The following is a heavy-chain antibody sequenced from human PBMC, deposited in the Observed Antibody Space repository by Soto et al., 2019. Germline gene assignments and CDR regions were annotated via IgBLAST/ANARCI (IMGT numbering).Heavy chain of an antibody. CDR3: ARDRWLQFNDAFDI. CDR2: IKQDGSEK. CDR1: GFTFSSYW. Sequence: GGSLRLSCAASGFTFSSYWMSWVRQAPGKGLEWVANIKQDGSEKYYVDSVKGRFTISRDNAKNSLYLQMNSLRAEDTAVYYCARDRWLQFNDAFDIWGQGTMVTVSS. J-gene: IGHJ3*02. V-gene: IGHV3-7*05. D-gene: IGHD5-12*01.